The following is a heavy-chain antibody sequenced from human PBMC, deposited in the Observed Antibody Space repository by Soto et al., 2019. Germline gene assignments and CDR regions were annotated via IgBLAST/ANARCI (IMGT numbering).Heavy chain of an antibody. J-gene: IGHJ4*02. CDR3: ARTPPSLYCSGGSCYSSNYFDY. CDR1: GGSISSYY. CDR2: IYYSGST. D-gene: IGHD2-15*01. V-gene: IGHV4-59*08. Sequence: SETLSLTCTVSGGSISSYYWSWIRQPPGKGLEWIGYIYYSGSTNYNPSLKSRVTISVDTSKNQFSLKLSSVTAADTAVYYCARTPPSLYCSGGSCYSSNYFDYWGQGTLVTVSS.